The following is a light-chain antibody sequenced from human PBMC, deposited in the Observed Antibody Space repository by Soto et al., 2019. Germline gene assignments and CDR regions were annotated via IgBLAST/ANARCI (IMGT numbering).Light chain of an antibody. CDR2: GSS. V-gene: IGKV3-20*01. J-gene: IGKJ4*01. Sequence: EIVLTQSPVTLSLSPGERATVSCRASQDVDSNFLAWYQQRPGQAPRLLIYGSSRRATGIPDRFSGSGSGTDFTLTISRVGPEDIAVYFCHQYYSSITFGGGTKVEVK. CDR1: QDVDSNF. CDR3: HQYYSSIT.